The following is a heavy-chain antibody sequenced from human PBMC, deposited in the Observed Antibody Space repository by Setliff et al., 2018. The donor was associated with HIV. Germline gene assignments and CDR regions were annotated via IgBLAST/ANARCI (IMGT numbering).Heavy chain of an antibody. V-gene: IGHV4-59*02. CDR3: APGEGVASTYYHD. CDR1: DDSVSTFY. CDR2: IHHTGST. Sequence: SETLSLTCTVSDDSVSTFYWNWIRQPPGKGLEWIGFIHHTGSTVSNPSLKSRVTILMDLSRNQLSLHLASVTTADTAVYFCAPGEGVASTYYHDWCQGTQVTVSS. D-gene: IGHD3-3*01. J-gene: IGHJ4*01.